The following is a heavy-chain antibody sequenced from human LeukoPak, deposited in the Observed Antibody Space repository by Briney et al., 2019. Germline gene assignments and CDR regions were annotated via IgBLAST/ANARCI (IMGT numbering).Heavy chain of an antibody. CDR2: ISYDGSNK. J-gene: IGHJ4*02. D-gene: IGHD6-19*01. CDR1: GFTFSSYA. Sequence: GGSLRLSCAASGFTFSSYAMHWVRQAPGKGLEWVAVISYDGSNKYYADSVKGRFTISRDNSKNTLYLQMNSLRAEDTAVYYCASRAVAGTVWDYWGQGTLVTVSS. CDR3: ASRAVAGTVWDY. V-gene: IGHV3-30-3*01.